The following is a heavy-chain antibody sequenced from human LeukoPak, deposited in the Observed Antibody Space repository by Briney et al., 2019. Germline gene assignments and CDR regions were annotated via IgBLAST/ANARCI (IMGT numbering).Heavy chain of an antibody. Sequence: GGSLRLSCAASGFTFSSYSMNWVRQAPGKGLEWVSSISSSSSYIYYADSVKGRFTISRDNAKNSLYLQMNSLRAEDTAVYYCARDGGITMIVVVPLQHWGQGTLVTVSS. J-gene: IGHJ1*01. V-gene: IGHV3-21*01. CDR3: ARDGGITMIVVVPLQH. D-gene: IGHD3-22*01. CDR2: ISSSSSYI. CDR1: GFTFSSYS.